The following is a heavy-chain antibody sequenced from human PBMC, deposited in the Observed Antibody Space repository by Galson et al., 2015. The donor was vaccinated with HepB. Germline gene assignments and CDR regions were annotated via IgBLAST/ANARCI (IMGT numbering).Heavy chain of an antibody. CDR1: GFTFSDYY. CDR2: ISSSSSYT. J-gene: IGHJ4*02. CDR3: ARGRVELLWFGELDYYFDY. Sequence: SLRLSCAASGFTFSDYYMSWIRQAPGKGLEWVSYISSSSSYTNYADSVKGRFTISRDNAKNSLYLQMNSLRAEDTAVYYCARGRVELLWFGELDYYFDYWGQGTLVTVSS. D-gene: IGHD3-10*01. V-gene: IGHV3-11*06.